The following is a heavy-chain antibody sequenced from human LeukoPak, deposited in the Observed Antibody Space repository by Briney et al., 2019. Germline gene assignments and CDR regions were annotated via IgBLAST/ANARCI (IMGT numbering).Heavy chain of an antibody. CDR2: INHGGST. CDR3: AREGRMSMGIEY. Sequence: SETLSLTCAVYGGSLSGYYWSWIRQSPGKGLEWIGEINHGGSTNYNPSLKSRVTLSVDTSKNHFSLKLSSVTAADTAVYFCAREGRMSMGIEYWGQGTLVTVSS. CDR1: GGSLSGYY. D-gene: IGHD4/OR15-4a*01. J-gene: IGHJ4*02. V-gene: IGHV4-34*01.